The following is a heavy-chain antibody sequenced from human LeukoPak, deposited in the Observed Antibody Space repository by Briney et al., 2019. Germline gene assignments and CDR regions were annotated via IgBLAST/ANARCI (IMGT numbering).Heavy chain of an antibody. Sequence: GGSLRLSCAASGFTFSSYSMNWVRQAPGKGLEWVAVISYDGSNMYYRDSVKGRFTISRDNSKNTLYLQMSSLRAEDTAVYYCAKGLSPEYSSGWYGIDYWGQGTLVTVSS. CDR1: GFTFSSYS. CDR3: AKGLSPEYSSGWYGIDY. D-gene: IGHD6-19*01. CDR2: ISYDGSNM. J-gene: IGHJ4*02. V-gene: IGHV3-30*18.